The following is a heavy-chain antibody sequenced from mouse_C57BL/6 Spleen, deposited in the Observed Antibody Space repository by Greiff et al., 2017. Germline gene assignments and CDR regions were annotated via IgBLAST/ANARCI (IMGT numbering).Heavy chain of an antibody. J-gene: IGHJ4*01. D-gene: IGHD2-4*01. CDR3: ARHEETGDYDGYAMDY. CDR2: FYPGSGSI. Sequence: VKLMESGAELVKPGASVKLSCKASGYTFTEYTIHWVKQRSGQGLEWIGWFYPGSGSIKYNEKFKDKATLTADKSSSTVYMELSRLTSEDSAVYVCARHEETGDYDGYAMDYWGQGTSVTVAS. V-gene: IGHV1-62-2*01. CDR1: GYTFTEYT.